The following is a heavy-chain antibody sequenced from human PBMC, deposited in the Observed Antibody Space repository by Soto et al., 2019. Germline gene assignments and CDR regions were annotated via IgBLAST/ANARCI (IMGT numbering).Heavy chain of an antibody. CDR1: GGSISSGGYS. V-gene: IGHV4-30-2*01. Sequence: SETLSLTCAVYGGSISSGGYSWSWIRQPPGKGLEWIGDIYHSGSTYYNPSLKSRVTISVDRSKNQFSLKLNSVTAADTAVYYCVSRLGYGYAMDVWGQGTTVTVSS. J-gene: IGHJ6*02. CDR2: IYHSGST. D-gene: IGHD5-12*01. CDR3: VSRLGYGYAMDV.